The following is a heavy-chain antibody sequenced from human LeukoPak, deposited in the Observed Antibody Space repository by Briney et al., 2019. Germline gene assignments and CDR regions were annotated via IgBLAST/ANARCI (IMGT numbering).Heavy chain of an antibody. V-gene: IGHV1-69*13. J-gene: IGHJ5*02. CDR2: IIPIFGTA. D-gene: IGHD4-17*01. CDR1: GGTFSSYA. Sequence: GASVKVSCKASGGTFSSYAISWVRQAPGQGLEWMGGIIPIFGTANYAQKFQGRVTITADESTSTAYMELSSLRSEDTAVYYCAADLFPIENDYGDYTLPTWGQGTLVTVSS. CDR3: AADLFPIENDYGDYTLPT.